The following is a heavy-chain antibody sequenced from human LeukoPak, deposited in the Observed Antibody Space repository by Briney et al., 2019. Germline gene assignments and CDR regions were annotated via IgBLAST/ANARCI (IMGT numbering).Heavy chain of an antibody. CDR1: GGSISSGGYH. Sequence: SQTLSLTCTVSGGSISSGGYHWSWIRQHPGKGLEWIGYIYYSGTTSYNPSLKSRVTISVDTSKNQFSLKLSSVTAADTAVYYCARDGGYDFWSGYYNWFDPWGQGTLVTVSS. CDR2: IYYSGTT. V-gene: IGHV4-31*03. CDR3: ARDGGYDFWSGYYNWFDP. D-gene: IGHD3-3*01. J-gene: IGHJ5*02.